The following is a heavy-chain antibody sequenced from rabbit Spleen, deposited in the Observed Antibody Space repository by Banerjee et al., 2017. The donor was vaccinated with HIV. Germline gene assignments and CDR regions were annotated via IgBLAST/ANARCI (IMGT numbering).Heavy chain of an antibody. V-gene: IGHV1S40*01. J-gene: IGHJ6*01. CDR2: ISGNAVAT. D-gene: IGHD1-1*01. CDR3: ARDTSSSFSSYGMDL. CDR1: GFSFSSGYH. Sequence: QSLEESGGDLVKPGASLTLTCTASGFSFSSGYHMCWVRQAPGKGLEWIGCISGNAVATYYASWAKGRFTISKTSSTTVTLQMTSLTAADTATYFCARDTSSSFSSYGMDLWGPGTLVTVS.